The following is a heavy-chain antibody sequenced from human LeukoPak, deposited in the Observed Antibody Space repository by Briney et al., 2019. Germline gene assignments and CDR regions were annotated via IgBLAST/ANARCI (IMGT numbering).Heavy chain of an antibody. Sequence: SSETLSLTCTVSGGSISSYYWSWIRQPPGKGLEWIAYISDIGSINYNPSLKSRVTISLETSKNQFSLKLSSVPAADTAVYYCAGQHHRNTVDFWGQGTLVTVSS. V-gene: IGHV4-59*08. CDR1: GGSISSYY. CDR2: ISDIGSI. J-gene: IGHJ4*02. CDR3: AGQHHRNTVDF. D-gene: IGHD2/OR15-2a*01.